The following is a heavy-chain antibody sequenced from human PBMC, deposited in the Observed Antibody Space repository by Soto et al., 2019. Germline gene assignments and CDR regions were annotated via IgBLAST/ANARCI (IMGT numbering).Heavy chain of an antibody. Sequence: PGGSLRLSCAASGFTFSRYGMQWVRQAPGKGLEWVSYISSSSYANYADSVKGRFTISRDNAKNSLYLQLIFLIASDTSLYYCPILAPACPPLFVYSAQRXLVTVSS. D-gene: IGHD2-2*01. J-gene: IGHJ4*02. V-gene: IGHV3-21*05. CDR2: ISSSSYA. CDR1: GFTFSRYG. CDR3: PILAPACPPLFVY.